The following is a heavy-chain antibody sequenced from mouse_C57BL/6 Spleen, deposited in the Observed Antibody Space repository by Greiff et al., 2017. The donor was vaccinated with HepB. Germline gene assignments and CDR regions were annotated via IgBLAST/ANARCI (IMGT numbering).Heavy chain of an antibody. Sequence: EVKLVESGGGLVKPGGSLKLSCAASGFTFSSYTMSWVRQTPEKRLEWVATISGGGGNTYYPDSVKGRVTISRDNAKNTLYLQMSSLRSEDTALYYCARQDYYGSSYVGWGTGTTVTVSS. CDR3: ARQDYYGSSYVG. J-gene: IGHJ1*03. CDR1: GFTFSSYT. CDR2: ISGGGGNT. D-gene: IGHD1-1*01. V-gene: IGHV5-9*01.